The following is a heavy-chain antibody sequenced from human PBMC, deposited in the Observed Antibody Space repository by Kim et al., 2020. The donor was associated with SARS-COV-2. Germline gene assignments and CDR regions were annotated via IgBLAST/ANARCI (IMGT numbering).Heavy chain of an antibody. CDR1: GYTFTAYG. CDR3: ARRGGGRGSYSGF. D-gene: IGHD3-10*01. Sequence: ASVKVSCKASGYTFTAYGFTWVRQAPGQGLEWMGWISAYNGATHYAQELQGRVTITTDTSTRTASMELRSLRSYDTAVYYCARRGGGRGSYSGFWGQGTL. J-gene: IGHJ4*02. CDR2: ISAYNGAT. V-gene: IGHV1-18*01.